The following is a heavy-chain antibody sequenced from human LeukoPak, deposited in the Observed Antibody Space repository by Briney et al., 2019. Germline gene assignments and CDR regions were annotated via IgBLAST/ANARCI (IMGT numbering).Heavy chain of an antibody. Sequence: SETLSLTCAVYGGSFSGYYWSWIRQPPGKGLEWIGEINHSGSTNYNPSPKSRVTISVDTSKNQFSLKLSSVTAAVTAVYYCARVAVAGIFDYWGQGTLVTVSS. D-gene: IGHD6-19*01. CDR2: INHSGST. CDR1: GGSFSGYY. CDR3: ARVAVAGIFDY. V-gene: IGHV4-34*01. J-gene: IGHJ4*02.